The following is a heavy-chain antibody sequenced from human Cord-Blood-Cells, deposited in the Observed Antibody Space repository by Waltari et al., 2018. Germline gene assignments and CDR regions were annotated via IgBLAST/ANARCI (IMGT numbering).Heavy chain of an antibody. CDR2: INHSGST. V-gene: IGHV4-34*01. D-gene: IGHD3-3*01. Sequence: QVQLQQWGAGLLKPSETLSLTCAVYGVSFSGYYWSWIRQPPGKGLEWIGEINHSGSTNYNPSLKSRVPLSVDTSKNQFSLKLSSVTAADTAVYYCARGHYDFWSGTDYWGQGTLVTVSS. J-gene: IGHJ4*02. CDR3: ARGHYDFWSGTDY. CDR1: GVSFSGYY.